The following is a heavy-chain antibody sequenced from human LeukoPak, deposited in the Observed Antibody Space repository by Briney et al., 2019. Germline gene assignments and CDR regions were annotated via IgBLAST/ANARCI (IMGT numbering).Heavy chain of an antibody. J-gene: IGHJ4*02. CDR2: IRYDGNNK. CDR3: VKDNPLDY. CDR1: GFTFSSYA. Sequence: PGRSLRLSCAASGFTFSSYAMHWVRQAPGKGLDWVSFIRYDGNNKLYADSVKGRFTISRDNSKNTLYLHINSLRAEDTAVYYCVKDNPLDYWGQGTLVIVSS. V-gene: IGHV3-30*04. D-gene: IGHD1-14*01.